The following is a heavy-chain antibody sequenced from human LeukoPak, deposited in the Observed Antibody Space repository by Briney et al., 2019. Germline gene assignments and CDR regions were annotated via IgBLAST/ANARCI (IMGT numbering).Heavy chain of an antibody. Sequence: QPGGSLRLSCAASGFIFSSFWMHWVRQVPGKGLVWVSHINSDGRTTDYADSVRGRFTISRDNSKNTLYLQMNSLRAEDTAVYYCAKDLFVSSSWAWGFDPWGQGTLVTVSS. CDR3: AKDLFVSSSWAWGFDP. D-gene: IGHD6-13*01. V-gene: IGHV3-74*01. CDR2: INSDGRTT. J-gene: IGHJ5*02. CDR1: GFIFSSFW.